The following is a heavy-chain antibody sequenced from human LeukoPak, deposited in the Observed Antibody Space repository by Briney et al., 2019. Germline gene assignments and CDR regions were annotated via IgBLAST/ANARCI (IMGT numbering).Heavy chain of an antibody. CDR2: ISWNSGSI. D-gene: IGHD6-19*01. Sequence: PGRSLRLSCAASGFTFDDYAMHWVRQAPGKGLEWVSGISWNSGSIGYADSVKGRFTISRDNAKNSLYLQMNSLRAEGTALYYCAKSPPYSSGWYGPFDYWGQGTLVTVSS. CDR3: AKSPPYSSGWYGPFDY. CDR1: GFTFDDYA. V-gene: IGHV3-9*01. J-gene: IGHJ4*02.